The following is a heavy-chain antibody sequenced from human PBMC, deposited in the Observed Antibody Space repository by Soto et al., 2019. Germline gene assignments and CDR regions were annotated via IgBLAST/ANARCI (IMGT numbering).Heavy chain of an antibody. V-gene: IGHV3-48*03. CDR3: ARDRRVVVPAAKGYYYYGMDV. CDR1: GFTFSSYE. D-gene: IGHD2-2*01. J-gene: IGHJ6*02. CDR2: ISSSGSTI. Sequence: PGGSLRLSCAASGFTFSSYEMDWVRQAPGKGLERVSYISSSGSTIYYADSVKGRFTISRDNAKNSLYLQMNSLRAEDTAVYYCARDRRVVVPAAKGYYYYGMDVWGQGTTVTVSS.